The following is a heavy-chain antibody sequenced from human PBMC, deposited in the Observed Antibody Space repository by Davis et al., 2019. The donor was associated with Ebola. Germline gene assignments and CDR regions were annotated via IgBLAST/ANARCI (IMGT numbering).Heavy chain of an antibody. J-gene: IGHJ3*02. CDR1: GNSFSSHW. CDR3: ASLRRTITGMDDGFDI. CDR2: IYTGDSDT. V-gene: IGHV5-51*01. D-gene: IGHD2-8*02. Sequence: GESLKISCKDSGNSFSSHWIGWVRQMPGKGLEWMGIIYTGDSDTRYSPSFRGQVTISADNSIKTAFLQWSSLKASDSGMYYCASLRRTITGMDDGFDIWGQGTMVTVSS.